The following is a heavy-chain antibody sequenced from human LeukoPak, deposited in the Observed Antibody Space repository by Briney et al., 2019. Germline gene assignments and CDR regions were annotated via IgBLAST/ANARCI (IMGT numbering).Heavy chain of an antibody. CDR2: ISPNTGAT. D-gene: IGHD6-6*01. J-gene: IGHJ4*02. Sequence: ASVKVSCKTSGYTFTGYYLHWVRQAPGQGLEWMGWISPNTGATKYAQKFQGRVAMTRDTSISIAYMELGRLRSDDTAAYYCARGVYNTYPEDYWGQGTLVTVSS. CDR3: ARGVYNTYPEDY. CDR1: GYTFTGYY. V-gene: IGHV1-2*02.